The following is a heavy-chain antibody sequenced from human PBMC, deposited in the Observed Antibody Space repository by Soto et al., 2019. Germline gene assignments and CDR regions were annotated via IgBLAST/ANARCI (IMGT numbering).Heavy chain of an antibody. V-gene: IGHV1-69*12. D-gene: IGHD3-22*01. CDR2: IIPVFGTP. Sequence: QVQLVQSGAEVKKPGSSVKVSCTASGGSLSNFGISWVRQAPGQGLEWMGAIIPVFGTPNYAQKFQDRVTINADESITTVYMEVRSLTSEDPAVYYCARGDATKIVVTTYYAMDVWGQGTTVTVSS. J-gene: IGHJ6*02. CDR1: GGSLSNFG. CDR3: ARGDATKIVVTTYYAMDV.